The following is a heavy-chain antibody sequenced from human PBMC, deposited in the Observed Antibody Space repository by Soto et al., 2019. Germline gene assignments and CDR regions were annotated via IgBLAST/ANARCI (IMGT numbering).Heavy chain of an antibody. J-gene: IGHJ6*02. V-gene: IGHV4-4*07. CDR1: GTSSSTLY. Sequence: SETLSLTCTFSGTSSSTLYWTWIRQPAGRGLEWVGRIHSSGTTYYNPSLKSRVTMSVDTPKNQFSLKLSSVTAADTAIYYCARDSRFDVLTGGYYYYALDVWGQGTTVTVSS. D-gene: IGHD3-9*01. CDR3: ARDSRFDVLTGGYYYYALDV. CDR2: IHSSGTT.